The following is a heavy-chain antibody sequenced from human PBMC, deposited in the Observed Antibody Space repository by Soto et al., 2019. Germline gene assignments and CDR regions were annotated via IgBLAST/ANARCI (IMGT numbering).Heavy chain of an antibody. J-gene: IGHJ4*02. Sequence: QVQLQQWGAGLVKPSETLYLSCAVYGQSFSGHSWAWIRQPPGKGLEWIGEINESGSTYYNPSLKSRVTISTDTSKNQFSLKLSSVSAAYTAAYFCARGSGIVALPGELEDVNYDYWGQGTLVNVSS. CDR1: GQSFSGHS. V-gene: IGHV4-34*01. CDR3: ARGSGIVALPGELEDVNYDY. CDR2: INESGST. D-gene: IGHD1-1*01.